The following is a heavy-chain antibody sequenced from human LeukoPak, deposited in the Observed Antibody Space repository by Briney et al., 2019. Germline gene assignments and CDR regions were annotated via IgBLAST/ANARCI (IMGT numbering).Heavy chain of an antibody. J-gene: IGHJ4*02. D-gene: IGHD1-26*01. CDR1: GDSISSGSYY. V-gene: IGHV4-61*02. CDR3: ARDPEWERTYFFDY. Sequence: PSETLSLTCSVSGDSISSGSYYWSWIRQPAGKGLEWIGRIYTTGSTYYNPSLKSRVTISVDTSKNQFSLKLSSVTAADTAVYYCARDPEWERTYFFDYWGQGTLVTVSS. CDR2: IYTTGST.